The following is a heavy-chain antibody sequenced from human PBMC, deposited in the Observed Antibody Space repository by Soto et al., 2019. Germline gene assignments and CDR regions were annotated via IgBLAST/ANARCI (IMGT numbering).Heavy chain of an antibody. J-gene: IGHJ5*02. Sequence: EVQLLESGGGLVQPGGSLRLSCAASGFTFSSYAMSWVRQAPGKGLEWVSAISGSGGSTYYADSVKGRFTISRDNSKNTLYLQMNSLRAEDTAVYYCAKGTVTVTTIIKNWFDPWGQGTLVTVSS. CDR2: ISGSGGST. CDR1: GFTFSSYA. CDR3: AKGTVTVTTIIKNWFDP. D-gene: IGHD4-17*01. V-gene: IGHV3-23*01.